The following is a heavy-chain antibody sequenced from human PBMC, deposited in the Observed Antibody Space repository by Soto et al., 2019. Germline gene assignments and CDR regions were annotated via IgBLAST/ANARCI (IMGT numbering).Heavy chain of an antibody. CDR1: GYTFTGDA. CDR3: ARAVAVPADFDY. J-gene: IGHJ4*02. V-gene: IGHV1-3*05. D-gene: IGHD6-19*01. CDR2: INAGNGNT. Sequence: QVQLVQSGAEEKKPGASVKVFCKASGYTFTGDAMHWVRQAPGQRLEWMGWINAGNGNTKYSQKFQGRVTITRDTSASTAYMELSSLRSEDTAVYYCARAVAVPADFDYWGQGTLVTVSS.